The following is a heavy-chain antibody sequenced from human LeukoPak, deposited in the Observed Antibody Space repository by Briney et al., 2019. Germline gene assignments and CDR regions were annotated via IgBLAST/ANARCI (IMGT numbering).Heavy chain of an antibody. CDR1: GYSISSGYY. D-gene: IGHD3-22*01. V-gene: IGHV4-61*01. Sequence: SETLSLTCTVSGYSISSGYYWGWIRQPPGKGLEWIGYIYYSGSTNYNPSLKSRVTISVDTSKNQFSLKLSSVTAADTAVYYCARQLYYDSSGYPSHFDYWGQGTLVTVSS. J-gene: IGHJ4*02. CDR3: ARQLYYDSSGYPSHFDY. CDR2: IYYSGST.